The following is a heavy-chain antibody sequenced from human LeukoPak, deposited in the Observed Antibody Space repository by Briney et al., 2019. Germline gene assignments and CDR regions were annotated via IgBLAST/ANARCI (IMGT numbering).Heavy chain of an antibody. CDR2: IYSGGST. Sequence: GGSLRLSCAASGFTVSSNYMSWVRQAPGKGLEWVSVIYSGGSTYYADSVKGRFSISRDNSKNTLYLQMDSLRGEDTAVYYCAKDFRIGYSAHFDYWGQGALVTVSS. V-gene: IGHV3-53*01. D-gene: IGHD2-21*01. CDR3: AKDFRIGYSAHFDY. CDR1: GFTVSSNY. J-gene: IGHJ4*02.